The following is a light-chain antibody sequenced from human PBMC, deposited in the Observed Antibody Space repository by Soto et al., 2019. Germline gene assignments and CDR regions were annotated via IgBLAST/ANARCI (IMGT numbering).Light chain of an antibody. CDR1: QSISIY. Sequence: DIPMTQSPSSLSASLGDRVTITCRAGQSISIYLNWYQQKPGKAPKLLIYAASSLQSGVPSRFSGSGSGTDFTLTISSLQPEDFATYFCQQSYCPPRTFGQGTKVDIK. J-gene: IGKJ1*01. V-gene: IGKV1-39*01. CDR3: QQSYCPPRT. CDR2: AAS.